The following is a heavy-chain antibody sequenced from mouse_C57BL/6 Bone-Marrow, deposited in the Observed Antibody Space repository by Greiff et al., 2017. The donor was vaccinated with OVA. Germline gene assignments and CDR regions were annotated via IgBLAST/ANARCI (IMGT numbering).Heavy chain of an antibody. CDR3: ARSGYYGSSPYWYFDV. CDR1: GYTFTSYW. CDR2: IYPSDSET. J-gene: IGHJ1*03. Sequence: VQLQQPGAELVRPGSSVKLSCKASGYTFTSYWMDWVKQRPGQGLEWIGNIYPSDSETHYNQKFKDKATLTVDKSSSTAYMQLSSLTSEYSAVYYCARSGYYGSSPYWYFDVWGTGTTVTVSS. D-gene: IGHD1-1*01. V-gene: IGHV1-61*01.